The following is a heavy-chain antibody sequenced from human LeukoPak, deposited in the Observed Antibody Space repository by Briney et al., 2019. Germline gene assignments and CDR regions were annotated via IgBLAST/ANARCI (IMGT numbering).Heavy chain of an antibody. J-gene: IGHJ4*02. CDR2: ISSSGSTI. D-gene: IGHD3-22*01. V-gene: IGHV3-48*03. Sequence: GGSLRLSCAASGFTFSSYEMNWVRQAPGKGLEWVSYISSSGSTIYYADSVKGRFTISRDNAKNSLYLQMNSLRAEDTAVYYCARPYYDSSGYYFDYWGQGTLVTVSS. CDR1: GFTFSSYE. CDR3: ARPYYDSSGYYFDY.